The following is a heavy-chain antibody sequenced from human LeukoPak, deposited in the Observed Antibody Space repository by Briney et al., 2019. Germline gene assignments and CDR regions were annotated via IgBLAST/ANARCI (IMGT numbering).Heavy chain of an antibody. Sequence: GGSLRLACAVSGFTLSSYEMNWVRQAPGKGLEWVSHISSSGSSIYYADSVMGRFTISRDNAKNSLYLQMNSLRAEDTAVYYCARGGYERSLANWGQGTLVTVSS. D-gene: IGHD5-12*01. CDR2: ISSSGSSI. V-gene: IGHV3-48*03. J-gene: IGHJ4*02. CDR1: GFTLSSYE. CDR3: ARGGYERSLAN.